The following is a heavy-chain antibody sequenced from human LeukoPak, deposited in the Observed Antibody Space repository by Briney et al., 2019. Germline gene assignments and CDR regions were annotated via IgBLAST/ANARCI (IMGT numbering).Heavy chain of an antibody. CDR3: ARGVGYIRYDLGDLGCFDY. D-gene: IGHD5-12*01. J-gene: IGHJ4*02. CDR2: ISAYNGNT. V-gene: IGHV1-18*01. CDR1: GYTSTSYG. Sequence: RASVKVSCKASGYTSTSYGISWVRQAPGQGLEWMGWISAYNGNTNYAQKLQGRVTMTTDTSTSTAYMELRSLRSDDTAVYYCARGVGYIRYDLGDLGCFDYWGQGTLVTVSS.